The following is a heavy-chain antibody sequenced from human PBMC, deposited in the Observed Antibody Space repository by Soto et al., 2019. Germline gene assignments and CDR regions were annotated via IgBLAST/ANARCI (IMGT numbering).Heavy chain of an antibody. CDR2: ISSSSSYI. CDR3: ARDSVPAAMGSFDY. V-gene: IGHV3-21*01. D-gene: IGHD2-2*01. J-gene: IGHJ4*02. Sequence: GPLRLSCTASEFTFSSYSMNWVRHTPGKGLEWVSSISSSSSYIYYADSVKGRFTISRDNAKNSLYLQMNSLRAEDTAVYYCARDSVPAAMGSFDYWGQGTLVTVSS. CDR1: EFTFSSYS.